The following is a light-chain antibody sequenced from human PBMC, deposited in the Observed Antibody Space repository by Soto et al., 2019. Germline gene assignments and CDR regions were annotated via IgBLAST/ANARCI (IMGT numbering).Light chain of an antibody. CDR3: SSYASSSSYA. Sequence: QSVLTQPASVSGSPGQSITISCTGTSSDVGGYNHVSWYQQHPGKAPKLIIFEVRNRPSGVSDRFSASKPGNTASLTISGLQTEDEAVYYCSSYASSSSYAFGTGTKLTVL. J-gene: IGLJ1*01. CDR2: EVR. CDR1: SSDVGGYNH. V-gene: IGLV2-14*01.